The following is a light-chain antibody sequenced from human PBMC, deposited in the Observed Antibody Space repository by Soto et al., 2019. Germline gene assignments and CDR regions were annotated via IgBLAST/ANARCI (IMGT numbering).Light chain of an antibody. Sequence: QSVLTQPPSVSGAPGQRVTISRTGSSSNIGAGYDVHWYQQLPGTAPKLVIYGNRNRPSGVPDRFSGYKSGTSASLAITGLQAEDEADYYCQSYDSSLSGSGVVFGGGTKLTVL. J-gene: IGLJ2*01. CDR1: SSNIGAGYD. CDR2: GNR. CDR3: QSYDSSLSGSGVV. V-gene: IGLV1-40*01.